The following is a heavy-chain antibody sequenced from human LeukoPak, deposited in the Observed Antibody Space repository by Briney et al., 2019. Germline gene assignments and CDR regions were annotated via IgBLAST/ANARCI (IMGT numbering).Heavy chain of an antibody. CDR2: INHSGST. D-gene: IGHD2-2*01. CDR1: GGSFSGYY. V-gene: IGHV4-34*01. CDR3: ARILGYCSSTSCPSVAFDI. J-gene: IGHJ3*02. Sequence: SETLSLTCAVYGGSFSGYYWSWIRQPPGKGLEWIGEINHSGSTNYNPSLKSRVTISVDTSMNQFSLKLSSVTAADTAVYYCARILGYCSSTSCPSVAFDIWGQGTMVTVSS.